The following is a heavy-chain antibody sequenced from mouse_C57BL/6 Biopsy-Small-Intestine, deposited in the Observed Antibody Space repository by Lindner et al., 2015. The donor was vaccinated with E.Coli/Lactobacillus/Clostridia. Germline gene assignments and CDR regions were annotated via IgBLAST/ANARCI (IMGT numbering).Heavy chain of an antibody. CDR3: TKYYYDGPWFTY. CDR1: GFNIKDEY. V-gene: IGHV14-4*01. D-gene: IGHD1-1*01. Sequence: VQLQESGAELMRPGASVKLSCTASGFNIKDEYIYWVKQRPEQGLEWIGWIDPENGNTEYASKFQGKATITTDTSSNTAYLQFSSLTSEDTAVYYCTKYYYDGPWFTYWGQGTLVTVSA. CDR2: IDPENGNT. J-gene: IGHJ3*01.